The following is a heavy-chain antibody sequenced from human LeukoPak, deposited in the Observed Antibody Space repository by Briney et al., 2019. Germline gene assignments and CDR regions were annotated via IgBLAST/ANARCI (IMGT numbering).Heavy chain of an antibody. CDR1: GGSISSYY. CDR2: IYTSGST. J-gene: IGHJ3*02. V-gene: IGHV4-4*07. Sequence: SETLALTCTVSGGSISSYYWNWIRQPAGKGLEWIGRIYTSGSTNYNPSLKSRVTMSVDMSKNQFSLKLSSVTAADTAVYYCARGLVGRLDAFEIWGQGTMITVSS. D-gene: IGHD6-19*01. CDR3: ARGLVGRLDAFEI.